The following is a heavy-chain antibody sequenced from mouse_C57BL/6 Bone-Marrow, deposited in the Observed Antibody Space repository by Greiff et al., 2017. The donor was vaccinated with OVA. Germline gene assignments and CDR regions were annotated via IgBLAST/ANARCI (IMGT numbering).Heavy chain of an antibody. CDR1: GFTFSSYG. J-gene: IGHJ2*01. CDR3: ARQALYSNYDD. CDR2: ISSGGSYT. Sequence: EVQVVESGGDLVKPGGSLKLSCAASGFTFSSYGMSWVRQTPDKRLEWVATISSGGSYTYYPDSVKGRFTISRDNAKNTLYLQMSSLKSEDTAMYYCARQALYSNYDDWGQGTTLTVSS. V-gene: IGHV5-6*01. D-gene: IGHD2-5*01.